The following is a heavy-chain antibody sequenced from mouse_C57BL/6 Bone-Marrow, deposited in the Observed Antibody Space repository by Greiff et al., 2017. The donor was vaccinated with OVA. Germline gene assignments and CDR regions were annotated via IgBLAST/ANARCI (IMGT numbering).Heavy chain of an antibody. CDR2: IDPSDSYT. V-gene: IGHV1-59*01. J-gene: IGHJ2*01. Sequence: VQLQQPGAELVRPGTSVKLSCKASGYTFTSYWMHWVKQRPGQGLEWIGVIDPSDSYTNYNQKFKGQATLTVDTSSSTAYMQLSSLTSEDSAVYYCARMRGTGYFDYWGQGTTLTVSS. CDR1: GYTFTSYW. D-gene: IGHD3-3*01. CDR3: ARMRGTGYFDY.